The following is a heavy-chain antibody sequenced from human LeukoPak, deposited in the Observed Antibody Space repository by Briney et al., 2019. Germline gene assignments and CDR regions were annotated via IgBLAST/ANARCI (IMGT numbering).Heavy chain of an antibody. Sequence: PGGSLRLSCAASGFTLSSYSMKWVRQAPGKGLEWVSSISSSSIYIYYADSVKGRFTISRDNSKNTLYLQMNSLRAEDTAVYYCARADYGDYNWYFDLWGRGTLVTVSS. CDR1: GFTLSSYS. D-gene: IGHD4-17*01. V-gene: IGHV3-21*04. CDR2: ISSSSIYI. J-gene: IGHJ2*01. CDR3: ARADYGDYNWYFDL.